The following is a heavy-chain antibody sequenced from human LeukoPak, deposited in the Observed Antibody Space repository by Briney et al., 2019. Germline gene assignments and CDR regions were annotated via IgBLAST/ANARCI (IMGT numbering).Heavy chain of an antibody. CDR1: GGSISSYY. V-gene: IGHV4-4*07. J-gene: IGHJ4*02. CDR3: ARAPEFSSGWLLDW. D-gene: IGHD6-19*01. CDR2: IHPSGST. Sequence: PSETLSLTCTVSGGSISSYYWTWIRQSAGKGLEWIGRIHPSGSTNYNPSLESRVTMSVDTSKKQFSLKVTSVTATDTGVYYCARAPEFSSGWLLDWWGQGSLVTVSP.